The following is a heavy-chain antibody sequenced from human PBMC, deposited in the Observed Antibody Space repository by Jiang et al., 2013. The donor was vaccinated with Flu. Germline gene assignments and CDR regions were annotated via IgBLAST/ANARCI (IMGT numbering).Heavy chain of an antibody. V-gene: IGHV2-5*02. J-gene: IGHJ4*02. CDR1: GFSLTSYGMG. D-gene: IGHD6-13*01. Sequence: KPTQTLTLTCTFSGFSLTSYGMGVGWIRQPPGEALEWLALIYYDDDKRYSPSLKNRLTISKDTSKNQVVLTMTNMDPVDTATYYCARIRSTFGIAAAGLDYWGQGTLVTVSS. CDR3: ARIRSTFGIAAAGLDY. CDR2: IYYDDDK.